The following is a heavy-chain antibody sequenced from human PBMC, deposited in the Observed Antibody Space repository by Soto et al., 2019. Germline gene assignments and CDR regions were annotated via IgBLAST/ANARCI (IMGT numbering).Heavy chain of an antibody. D-gene: IGHD6-19*01. J-gene: IGHJ5*02. Sequence: EVQLVESGGALVQPGGSLRLSCAASGFTFSNFWMSWVRQTPGRGLEWVANMNQDGSEKYYLDSVRGRFTISRDNAKNSLSLQINSLRAEDTAVYYCAKDVSGWSVTWGQGTPVIVSS. CDR2: MNQDGSEK. CDR3: AKDVSGWSVT. V-gene: IGHV3-7*04. CDR1: GFTFSNFW.